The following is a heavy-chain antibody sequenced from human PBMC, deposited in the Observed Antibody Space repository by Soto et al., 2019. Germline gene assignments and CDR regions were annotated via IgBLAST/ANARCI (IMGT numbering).Heavy chain of an antibody. V-gene: IGHV4-59*01. CDR3: ARECSSTSCYPSRGSFDY. CDR2: IYYSGST. J-gene: IGHJ4*02. CDR1: GGSISSYY. Sequence: SETLSLTCTVSGGSISSYYWSWIRQPPGKGLEWIGYIYYSGSTNYNPSLKSRVTISVDTSKNQFSLKLSSVTAADTAVYYCARECSSTSCYPSRGSFDYWGQGTLVTVSS. D-gene: IGHD2-2*01.